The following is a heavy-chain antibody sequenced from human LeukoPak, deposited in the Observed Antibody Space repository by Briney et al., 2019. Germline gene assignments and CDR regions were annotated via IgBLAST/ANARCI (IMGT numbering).Heavy chain of an antibody. V-gene: IGHV4-61*02. CDR1: GGSISSGNFY. CDR2: IYTSGST. Sequence: SETLSLTCTVSGGSISSGNFYWNWIRQPAGKGLEWIGRIYTSGSTDYNPSLKSRVTISVDTSKNQSSLRLNSVTAADTAMYYCARRGDVWGQGTMVTVSS. CDR3: ARRGDV. J-gene: IGHJ3*01.